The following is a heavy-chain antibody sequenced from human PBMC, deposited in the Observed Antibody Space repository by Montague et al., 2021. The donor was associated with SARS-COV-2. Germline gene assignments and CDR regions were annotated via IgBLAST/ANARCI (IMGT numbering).Heavy chain of an antibody. CDR2: IYYRGAI. J-gene: IGHJ4*02. Sequence: SETLSLTCTVSGGSISDGAYYWGWIRQPPGEGLEWIGNIYYRGAISYTPSLSARVTLSVDTSNNQFSLRLKPLTAADTAIYFCARVGRKGNYYFDSWGRGALVTVSS. CDR3: ARVGRKGNYYFDS. D-gene: IGHD1-14*01. CDR1: GGSISDGAYY. V-gene: IGHV4-39*01.